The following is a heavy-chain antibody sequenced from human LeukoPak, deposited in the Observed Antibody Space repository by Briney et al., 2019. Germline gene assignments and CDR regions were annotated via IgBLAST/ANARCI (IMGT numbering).Heavy chain of an antibody. J-gene: IGHJ6*02. CDR3: ARDDGLLYYYYGMDV. CDR1: GYTFTSYG. CDR2: ISAYNGNT. D-gene: IGHD3-9*01. V-gene: IGHV1-18*01. Sequence: ASVKVSCKASGYTFTSYGISWVRQAPGQGLEWMGWISAYNGNTNYAQKLQGRVTMTTDTSTSTAYMELRSLRSDDTAVYYCARDDGLLYYYYGMDVWGQGTTVTVSS.